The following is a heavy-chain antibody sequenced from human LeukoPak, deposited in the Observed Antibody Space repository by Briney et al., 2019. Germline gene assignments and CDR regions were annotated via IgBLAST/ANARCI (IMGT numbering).Heavy chain of an antibody. CDR3: ARGQDTAMVLFDC. J-gene: IGHJ4*02. CDR1: GGSFSGYY. Sequence: PSETLSLTCAVYGGSFSGYYWSWIRQPPGKGLEWIGEINHSGSTNYNPSLKSRVTISVDTSKNQFPLKLSSVTAADTAVYYCARGQDTAMVLFDCWGQGTLVTVSS. CDR2: INHSGST. V-gene: IGHV4-34*01. D-gene: IGHD5-18*01.